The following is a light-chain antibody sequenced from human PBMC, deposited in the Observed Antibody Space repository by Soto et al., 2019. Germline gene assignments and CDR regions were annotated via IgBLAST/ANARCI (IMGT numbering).Light chain of an antibody. CDR3: QQRSNWPWT. CDR1: QSVSSY. Sequence: EIALTQSPATLSLSPGERATLSCRASQSVSSYLAWYQQKPGQAPRLLIYDTSNRATGIPARFSGSGSGTDFTLTISSLEPEVFAVYYCQQRSNWPWTFGGGTKVEIK. CDR2: DTS. V-gene: IGKV3-11*01. J-gene: IGKJ4*01.